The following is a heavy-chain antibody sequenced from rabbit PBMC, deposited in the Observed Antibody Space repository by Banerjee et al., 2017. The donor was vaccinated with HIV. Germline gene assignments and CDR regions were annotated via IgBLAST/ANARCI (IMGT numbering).Heavy chain of an antibody. Sequence: QEQLEETGGDLVKPEGSLTLTCTASGFSFSSSYWICWVRQVPGKGLEWIACIYAASSGSTDIGGWAKGRFPISKASSPAVTLQMAGRPAADSAPYSCARDLAGAFGWNCNLWGPGHLVTV. J-gene: IGHJ4*01. CDR2: IYAASSGST. CDR1: GFSFSSSYW. D-gene: IGHD4-1*01. CDR3: ARDLAGAFGWNCNL. V-gene: IGHV1S45*01.